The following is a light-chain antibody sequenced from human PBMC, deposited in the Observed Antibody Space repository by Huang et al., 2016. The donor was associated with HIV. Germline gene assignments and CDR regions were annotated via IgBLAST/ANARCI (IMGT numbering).Light chain of an antibody. V-gene: IGKV3-20*01. CDR1: QFVANAY. CDR2: GAS. J-gene: IGKJ1*01. Sequence: IVLTQSPGTLSLSPGDRATLSCRASQFVANAYVAWYQHKPGHSPRLLIYGASMRASGIPDRFSGSGFGTDFTLTISRLEPDDFAVYFCQQCGSPTWTFGQGTKVEIK. CDR3: QQCGSPTWT.